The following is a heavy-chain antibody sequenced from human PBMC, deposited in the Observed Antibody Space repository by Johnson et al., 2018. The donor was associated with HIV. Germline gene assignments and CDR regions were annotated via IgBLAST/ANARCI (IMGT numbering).Heavy chain of an antibody. D-gene: IGHD6-6*01. J-gene: IGHJ3*02. CDR3: AKDMGYSSSYDAFDI. Sequence: QVQLLESGGGLLKPGGSRRLSCASSGFTFSSHGMHWVRQAPGKGLEWVAFIRYDGSNKYYADSVKGRFTISRDNSKNTLYLQMNSLRAEDTAVYYCAKDMGYSSSYDAFDIWGQGTMVTVSS. CDR2: IRYDGSNK. V-gene: IGHV3-30*02. CDR1: GFTFSSHG.